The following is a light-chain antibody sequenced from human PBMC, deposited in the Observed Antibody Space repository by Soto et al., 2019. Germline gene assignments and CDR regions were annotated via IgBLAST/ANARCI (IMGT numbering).Light chain of an antibody. V-gene: IGKV3-15*01. J-gene: IGKJ1*01. CDR1: QSVSSN. CDR2: GAS. CDR3: QQYNNWPRT. Sequence: EIVMTQSPATLSVSPGERATLSCRASQSVSSNLDWYQQKPGQAPRLLIYGASTRATGIPARFSGSGSETEFTLTISSLQSEDFAVYYCQQYNNWPRTFGQGTKVEIK.